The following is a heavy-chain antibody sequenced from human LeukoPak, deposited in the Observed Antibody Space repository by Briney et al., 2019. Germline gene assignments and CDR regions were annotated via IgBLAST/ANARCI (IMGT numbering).Heavy chain of an antibody. D-gene: IGHD3-22*01. CDR1: GFTFSSYS. Sequence: GGSLRLSCAASGFTFSSYSMNWVRQAPGKGLEWVSYISSSSSTIYYADSVKGRFTISRDNTKNSLYLQMNSLRAEDTAVYYCARDSPYYYDSSGYYKNWGQGTLVTVSS. J-gene: IGHJ4*02. CDR3: ARDSPYYYDSSGYYKN. CDR2: ISSSSSTI. V-gene: IGHV3-48*04.